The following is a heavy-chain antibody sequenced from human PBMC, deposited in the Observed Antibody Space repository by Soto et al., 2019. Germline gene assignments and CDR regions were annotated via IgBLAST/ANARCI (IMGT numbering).Heavy chain of an antibody. CDR3: ARRSSSWYFDY. Sequence: EVQLLESGGGLLQLGGSLRLSCAASGFTFGSYAMNWDRQAPGKGLEWVSVISGSGGSTYYADSVKGRFTISRVNSKNTLYLQMNSLRAEDTAVYYCARRSSSWYFDYWGQGTLVTVSS. CDR2: ISGSGGST. D-gene: IGHD6-13*01. J-gene: IGHJ4*02. V-gene: IGHV3-23*01. CDR1: GFTFGSYA.